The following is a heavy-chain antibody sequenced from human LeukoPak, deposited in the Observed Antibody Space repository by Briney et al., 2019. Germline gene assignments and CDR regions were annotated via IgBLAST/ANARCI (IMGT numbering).Heavy chain of an antibody. J-gene: IGHJ4*02. CDR1: GYTFTSYY. CDR3: ARAGGGSWLSTGLHY. Sequence: ASVKVSCKASGYTFTSYYMHWVRQAPGQGLEWMRIINPSGGSTSYAQKFQGRVTMTRDTSTSTVYMELSSLRSEDTAMYYCARAGGGSWLSTGLHYWGQGTLVTVSS. V-gene: IGHV1-46*01. D-gene: IGHD3-22*01. CDR2: INPSGGST.